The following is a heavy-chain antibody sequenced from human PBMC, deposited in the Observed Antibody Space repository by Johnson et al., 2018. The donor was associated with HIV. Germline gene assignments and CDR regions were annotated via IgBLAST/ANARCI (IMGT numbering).Heavy chain of an antibody. D-gene: IGHD3-3*01. Sequence: VQVVESGGGVVQPGRSLRLSCAASGFTFSSYAMHWVRQAPGKGLEWVAVISYDGSNQYYADSVKGRFTISRDNSKNTVCLQMNSLRPEDTAMYYCAAYYDFWSGSYTSGFDIWGQGTMVTVSS. CDR3: AAYYDFWSGSYTSGFDI. CDR1: GFTFSSYA. J-gene: IGHJ3*02. V-gene: IGHV3-30*04. CDR2: ISYDGSNQ.